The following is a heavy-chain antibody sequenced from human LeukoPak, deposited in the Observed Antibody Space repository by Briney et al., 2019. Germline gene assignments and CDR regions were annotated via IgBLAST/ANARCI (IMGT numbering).Heavy chain of an antibody. J-gene: IGHJ4*02. CDR3: AKDPGGYYFDN. Sequence: SGGSLRLSCAASGFTFSSFAMHWVRQAPGKGLEWVAVISFEGRNKYYADSLKDRFTISRDNSKNTLYLQMNSLRGEDTAVYYCAKDPGGYYFDNWGQGTVVTVSS. CDR1: GFTFSSFA. CDR2: ISFEGRNK. V-gene: IGHV3-30*18. D-gene: IGHD1-14*01.